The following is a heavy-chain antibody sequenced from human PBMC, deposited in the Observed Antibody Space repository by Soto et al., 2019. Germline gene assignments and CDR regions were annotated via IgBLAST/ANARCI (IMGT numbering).Heavy chain of an antibody. CDR3: ARSSGYVPGGY. CDR2: IHHSGST. Sequence: SETLSLTCAFSGYRISIGYYWGCIRQPPGKGLEWIVIIHHSGSTYYNPSLRSRITISVDTSKNQFSLKMPSVTAADTAVYYCARSSGYVPGGYWGQGMLVTVPS. V-gene: IGHV4-38-2*01. D-gene: IGHD5-12*01. J-gene: IGHJ4*02. CDR1: GYRISIGYY.